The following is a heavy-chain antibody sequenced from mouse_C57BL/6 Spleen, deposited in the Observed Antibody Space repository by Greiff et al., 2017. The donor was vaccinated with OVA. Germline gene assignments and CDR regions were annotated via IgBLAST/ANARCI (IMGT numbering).Heavy chain of an antibody. CDR1: GYAFTNYL. Sequence: QVHVKQSGAELVRPGTSVKVSCKASGYAFTNYLIEWVKQRPGQGLEWIGVINPGSGGTNYNEKFKGKATLTADKSSSTAYMQLSSLTSEDSAVYFCARYGYYGSSYFDYWGQGTTLTVSS. V-gene: IGHV1-54*01. D-gene: IGHD1-1*01. J-gene: IGHJ2*01. CDR3: ARYGYYGSSYFDY. CDR2: INPGSGGT.